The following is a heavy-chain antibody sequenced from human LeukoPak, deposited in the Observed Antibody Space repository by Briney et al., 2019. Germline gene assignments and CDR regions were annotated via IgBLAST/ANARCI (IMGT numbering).Heavy chain of an antibody. Sequence: SETLSLTCTVSGGSISSYYWGWIRQPPGKGLEWMGYIYYSGSTNYNPSLKSRVTISVDTSKNQFSLKLSSVTAADTAVYYCARDQPTGIAAAGQYSWFDPWGQGTLVTVSS. CDR1: GGSISSYY. J-gene: IGHJ5*02. CDR2: IYYSGST. V-gene: IGHV4-59*01. D-gene: IGHD6-13*01. CDR3: ARDQPTGIAAAGQYSWFDP.